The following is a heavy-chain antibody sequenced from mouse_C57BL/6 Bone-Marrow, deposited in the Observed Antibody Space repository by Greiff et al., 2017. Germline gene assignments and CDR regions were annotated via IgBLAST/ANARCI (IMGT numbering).Heavy chain of an antibody. CDR2: IDPENGDT. CDR3: TTGMTTVVDY. D-gene: IGHD1-1*01. V-gene: IGHV14-4*01. J-gene: IGHJ2*01. Sequence: EVKLMESGAELVRPGASVKLSCTASGFNIKDDYMHWVKQRPEQGLEWIGWIDPENGDTEYASKFQGKATITADTSSNTAYLQLSSLTSEDTAVYYCTTGMTTVVDYWGQGTTLTVSS. CDR1: GFNIKDDY.